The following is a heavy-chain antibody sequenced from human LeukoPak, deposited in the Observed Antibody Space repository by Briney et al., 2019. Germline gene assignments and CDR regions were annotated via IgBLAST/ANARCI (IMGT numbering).Heavy chain of an antibody. CDR2: INPNSGGT. D-gene: IGHD3-10*01. CDR3: ARDLLYSVSGTYYNVGRVFNY. J-gene: IGHJ4*02. CDR1: GFTFTGYY. V-gene: IGHV1-2*02. Sequence: GASVKVSCKASGFTFTGYYMHWVRQAPGQGLEGMGWINPNSGGTNYAQKFQGRVTMTRDTSITTAYMELTSLRSDDTAVYYCARDLLYSVSGTYYNVGRVFNYWGQGTLVTVSS.